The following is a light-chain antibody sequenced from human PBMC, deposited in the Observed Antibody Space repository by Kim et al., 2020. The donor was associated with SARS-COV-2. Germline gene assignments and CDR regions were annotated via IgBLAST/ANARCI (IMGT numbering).Light chain of an antibody. V-gene: IGKV3-20*01. CDR2: GAS. J-gene: IGKJ2*01. CDR1: QSVTGNY. Sequence: PGERATLSCGASQSVTGNYLAWYQQKPGQAPRFLIYGASNRATGVPDRFSGSGSGTDFTLTISRLEPEDFAVYYCQRYGGSPPYTFGQGTKLEI. CDR3: QRYGGSPPYT.